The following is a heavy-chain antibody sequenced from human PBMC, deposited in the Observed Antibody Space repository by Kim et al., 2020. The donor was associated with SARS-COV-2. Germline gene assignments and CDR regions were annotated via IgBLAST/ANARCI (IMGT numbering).Heavy chain of an antibody. V-gene: IGHV1-18*01. J-gene: IGHJ5*02. CDR1: GYTFTSYG. Sequence: ASVKVSCKASGYTFTSYGISWVRQAPGQGLEWMGWISAYNGNTNYAQKLQGRVTMTTDTSTSTAYMELRSLRSDDTAVYYCARVPCTGGVCENWFDPWGQGTLVTVSS. CDR3: ARVPCTGGVCENWFDP. D-gene: IGHD2-8*02. CDR2: ISAYNGNT.